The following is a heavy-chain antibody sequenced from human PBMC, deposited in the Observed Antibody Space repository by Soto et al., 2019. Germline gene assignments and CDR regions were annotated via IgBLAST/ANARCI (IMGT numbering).Heavy chain of an antibody. Sequence: SETLSLTCAVSGGSISSGGYSWIWIRHPPGKGLEWIGYIYHSGSTYYNPSLKSRVTISVDRSKNQFSLKLSSVTAADTAVYYCARDYSSWFDPWGQGTLVTVSS. D-gene: IGHD4-4*01. V-gene: IGHV4-30-2*01. J-gene: IGHJ5*02. CDR2: IYHSGST. CDR3: ARDYSSWFDP. CDR1: GGSISSGGYS.